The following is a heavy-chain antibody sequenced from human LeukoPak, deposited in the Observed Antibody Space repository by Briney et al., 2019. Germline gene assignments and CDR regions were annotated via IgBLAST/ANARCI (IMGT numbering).Heavy chain of an antibody. CDR3: ARGEWELLQQAPHFDY. V-gene: IGHV1-8*03. CDR2: MNPNSGNT. D-gene: IGHD1-26*01. J-gene: IGHJ4*02. Sequence: ASVKVSCKASGYTFSSDDVNWVRRATGQGLEWMGWMNPNSGNTGCAQKFQGRITITRNTSISTAYMELSSLRFEDTAVYYCARGEWELLQQAPHFDYWGQGTLVTVSS. CDR1: GYTFSSDD.